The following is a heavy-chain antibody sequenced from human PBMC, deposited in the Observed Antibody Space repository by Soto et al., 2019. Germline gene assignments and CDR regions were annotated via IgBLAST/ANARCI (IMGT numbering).Heavy chain of an antibody. CDR3: TRCLTPSGYCYFDH. Sequence: GGSLRLCYVASGLTFTDFAMTWVRQAPEKGLEWVSSVSGSGDKTYYADSVKCRFTISRDNSKNTLFLQMNNLRAEDTAVFYCTRCLTPSGYCYFDHWGQGALVTVSS. V-gene: IGHV3-23*01. J-gene: IGHJ4*02. CDR1: GLTFTDFA. CDR2: VSGSGDKT. D-gene: IGHD3-22*01.